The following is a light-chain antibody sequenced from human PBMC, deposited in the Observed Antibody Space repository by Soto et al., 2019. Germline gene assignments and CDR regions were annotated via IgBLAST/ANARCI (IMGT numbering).Light chain of an antibody. V-gene: IGKV3-11*01. Sequence: EIVLTQSPGTLSLSPGERATLSCRASQTVTRSYLAWYQHKPGQAPRLLIYDASNRATGIPARFSGSGSGTDFTLTISRLEPEDFAVYYCQQRNNWPPITFGQGTRLEIK. J-gene: IGKJ5*01. CDR2: DAS. CDR1: QTVTRSY. CDR3: QQRNNWPPIT.